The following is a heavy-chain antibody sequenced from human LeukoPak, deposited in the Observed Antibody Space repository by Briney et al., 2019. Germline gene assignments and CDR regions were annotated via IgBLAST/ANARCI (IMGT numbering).Heavy chain of an antibody. Sequence: PSETLSLTCTVSGGSISSYYWSWIRQPAGKGLEWIGRIYTSGSTNYNPSLKSRVTISVDKSKNQFSLKLSSVTAADTAAYYCARATRWVPFDYWGQGTLVTVSS. CDR2: IYTSGST. D-gene: IGHD4-23*01. V-gene: IGHV4-4*07. CDR1: GGSISSYY. J-gene: IGHJ4*02. CDR3: ARATRWVPFDY.